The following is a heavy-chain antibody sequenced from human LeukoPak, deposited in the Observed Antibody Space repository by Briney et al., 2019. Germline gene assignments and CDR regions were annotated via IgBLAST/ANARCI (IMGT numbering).Heavy chain of an antibody. D-gene: IGHD3-22*01. CDR2: ISWDSGSI. V-gene: IGHV3-9*01. CDR3: AKDRDYDSSGRWGDFDY. J-gene: IGHJ4*02. Sequence: GGSLRLSCAASGFTFDVYAMHWVRQAPGKGLEWVSGISWDSGSIGYADSVKGRFTVSRDNAKNSLYLQMNSLRAEDTALYYCAKDRDYDSSGRWGDFDYWGQGTLVTVSS. CDR1: GFTFDVYA.